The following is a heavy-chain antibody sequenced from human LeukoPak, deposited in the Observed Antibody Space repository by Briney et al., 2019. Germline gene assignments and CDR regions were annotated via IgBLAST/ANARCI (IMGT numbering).Heavy chain of an antibody. CDR3: ARDEYCGGDCYFWFDP. V-gene: IGHV1-69*04. D-gene: IGHD2-21*02. CDR1: GGTFSSYA. J-gene: IGHJ5*02. Sequence: GASVKVSCKASGGTFSSYAISWVRQAPGQGLEWMGRIIPIFGIANYAQKFQGRVTITADKSTSIAYMELSSLRSEDTAVYYCARDEYCGGDCYFWFDPWGQGTLVTVSS. CDR2: IIPIFGIA.